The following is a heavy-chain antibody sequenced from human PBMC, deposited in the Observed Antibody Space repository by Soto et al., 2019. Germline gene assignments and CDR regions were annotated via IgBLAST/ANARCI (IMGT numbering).Heavy chain of an antibody. V-gene: IGHV3-21*05. Sequence: GGSLRLSCAASGFTFISYSMNWVRQAPGKGLEWVSYISSSSSYIYYADSVKGRFTISRDNAKNSLYLQMNSLRAEDTAVYYCARVYSGYENWFDPWGQGTLVTVSS. CDR1: GFTFISYS. CDR3: ARVYSGYENWFDP. CDR2: ISSSSSYI. D-gene: IGHD5-12*01. J-gene: IGHJ5*02.